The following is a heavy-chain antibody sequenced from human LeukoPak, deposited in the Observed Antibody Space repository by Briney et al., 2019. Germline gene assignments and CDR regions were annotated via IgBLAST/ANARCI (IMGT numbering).Heavy chain of an antibody. V-gene: IGHV3-30*01. CDR3: ATCDFDWLLSYYFDY. Sequence: PGGSLRLSCAASGFTFSSYAMHWVRQAPGKGLEWVAVISYDGSNKYYADSVKGRFTISRDNSKNTLYLQMNSLRAEDTAVYYCATCDFDWLLSYYFDYWGQGTLVTVSS. CDR1: GFTFSSYA. D-gene: IGHD3-9*01. J-gene: IGHJ4*02. CDR2: ISYDGSNK.